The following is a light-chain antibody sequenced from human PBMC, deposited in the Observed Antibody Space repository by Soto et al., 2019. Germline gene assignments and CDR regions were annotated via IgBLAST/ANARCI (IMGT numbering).Light chain of an antibody. Sequence: QSVLTQPASVSDSPGQSITISCIGTSSDIGSFNHVSWHQQHPGKAPKLIIYDVINRPSGVSNSFSGSKTGNTASLIISGLQAEDEADYYCSSYTSSSYYVFGSGTKLTVL. V-gene: IGLV2-14*03. CDR3: SSYTSSSYYV. CDR1: SSDIGSFNH. J-gene: IGLJ1*01. CDR2: DVI.